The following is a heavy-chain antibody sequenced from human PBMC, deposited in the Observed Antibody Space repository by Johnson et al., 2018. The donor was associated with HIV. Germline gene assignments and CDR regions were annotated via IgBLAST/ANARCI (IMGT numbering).Heavy chain of an antibody. J-gene: IGHJ3*02. CDR2: INSDGSST. D-gene: IGHD5-18*01. CDR1: GFTFSSYA. Sequence: VQLVESGGGLVQPGGSLRLSCAASGFTFSSYAMSWVRQAPGKGLEWVSRINSDGSSTSYADSVKGRFTISRDNSKNTLYLQMNSLRAEDTAVYYCARGEYTYGVHDVFDIWGQGTMATVSS. V-gene: IGHV3-74*02. CDR3: ARGEYTYGVHDVFDI.